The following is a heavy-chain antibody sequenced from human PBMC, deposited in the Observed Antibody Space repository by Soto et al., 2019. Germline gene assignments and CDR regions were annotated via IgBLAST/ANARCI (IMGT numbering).Heavy chain of an antibody. V-gene: IGHV3-33*01. CDR2: LWYDGSNK. J-gene: IGHJ4*02. CDR3: ARESGSYHLDS. CDR1: GFTFSSYG. Sequence: QVQLVESGGGVVQPGRSLRLSCAASGFTFSSYGMHWVRQAPGKGLEWVAALWYDGSNKYYADSVKGRFTISRDNSNNSLYLQINSLSAEDTAMYYCARESGSYHLDSWGRGTLVTVSS. D-gene: IGHD1-26*01.